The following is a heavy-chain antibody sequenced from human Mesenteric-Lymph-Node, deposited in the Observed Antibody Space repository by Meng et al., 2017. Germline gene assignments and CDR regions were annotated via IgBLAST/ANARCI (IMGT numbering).Heavy chain of an antibody. CDR2: INPNSGGT. D-gene: IGHD2/OR15-2a*01. Sequence: ASVKVSCKASGYTFTSYYMHWVRQAPGQGLEWMGWINPNSGGTNYAQKFQGRVTMTRDTSISTAYMELSRLRSDDTAVYYCARDASMATLVWFDPWGQGTLVTVPQ. V-gene: IGHV1-2*02. J-gene: IGHJ5*02. CDR3: ARDASMATLVWFDP. CDR1: GYTFTSYY.